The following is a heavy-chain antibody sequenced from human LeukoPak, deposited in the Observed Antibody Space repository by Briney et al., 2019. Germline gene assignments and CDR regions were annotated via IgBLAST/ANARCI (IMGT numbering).Heavy chain of an antibody. CDR3: ARDLGGCTNGVCYKHYYYMGV. CDR2: IYYSGST. D-gene: IGHD2-8*01. J-gene: IGHJ6*03. V-gene: IGHV4-59*01. Sequence: PSETLSLTCTVSGGSISSYYGSWIRQPPGTGLEWIGYIYYSGSTNYNPSLKSRVTISVDTSKNQFSLKLSSVTAADTAVYYCARDLGGCTNGVCYKHYYYMGVWGKGTTVTVSS. CDR1: GGSISSYY.